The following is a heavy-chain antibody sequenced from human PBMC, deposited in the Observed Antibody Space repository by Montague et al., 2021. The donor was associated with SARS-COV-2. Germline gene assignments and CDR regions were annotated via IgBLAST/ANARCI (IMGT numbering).Heavy chain of an antibody. CDR3: VRGAAAGPLDF. V-gene: IGHV3-20*04. D-gene: IGHD6-13*01. J-gene: IGHJ4*02. CDR2: IKRKGDST. CDR1: GFTFEDYG. Sequence: SLRLSCAASGFTFEDYGMSWVRQGPGKGLEWVSGIKRKGDSTGYEDSVKGRFTISRDNAKNLLYLQMNSLRAEDTALYFCVRGAAAGPLDFWGQGTLVTVSS.